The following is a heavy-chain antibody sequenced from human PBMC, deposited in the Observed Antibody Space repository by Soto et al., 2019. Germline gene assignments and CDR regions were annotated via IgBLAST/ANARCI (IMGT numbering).Heavy chain of an antibody. V-gene: IGHV1-69*06. CDR2: IIPIHDRT. Sequence: QVQLVQSGAEVKKPGSSVKVSCKASRGTFNSYAISWVRQAPGQELKWMGGIIPIHDRTHFTQKFQDRVPITADKSTSTAYVVRSSLRSEDTAIYFCARTHSGSFERFFYYYDMDVWGQGTTVTVSS. J-gene: IGHJ6*02. CDR1: RGTFNSYA. CDR3: ARTHSGSFERFFYYYDMDV. D-gene: IGHD6-6*01.